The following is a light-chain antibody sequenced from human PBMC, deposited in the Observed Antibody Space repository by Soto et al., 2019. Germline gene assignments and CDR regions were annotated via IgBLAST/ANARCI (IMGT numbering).Light chain of an antibody. CDR1: SSNIGADYD. Sequence: QAVVTQPPSVSGAPGQRVTISCTGSSSNIGADYDVQWYQQLPGTAPKLLIYDNSNRPSGVPDRFSGSKSGTSASLAITGLQAADEADYYCQSFDSSLSGWVFGGGTKVTVL. V-gene: IGLV1-40*01. J-gene: IGLJ2*01. CDR3: QSFDSSLSGWV. CDR2: DNS.